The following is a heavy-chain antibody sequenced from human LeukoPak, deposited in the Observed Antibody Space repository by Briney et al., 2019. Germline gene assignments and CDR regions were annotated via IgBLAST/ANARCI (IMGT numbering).Heavy chain of an antibody. CDR1: GFTFSSYA. J-gene: IGHJ6*02. D-gene: IGHD3-3*01. V-gene: IGHV3-9*01. CDR3: AKGRYDFPQLAVYYGMDA. CDR2: ISWNSGSI. Sequence: GGSLRLSCAASGFTFSSYAMSWVRQAPGKGLEWVSGISWNSGSIGYADSVKGRFTISRDNAKNSLYLQMNSLRAEDTALYYCAKGRYDFPQLAVYYGMDAWGQGTTVTVSS.